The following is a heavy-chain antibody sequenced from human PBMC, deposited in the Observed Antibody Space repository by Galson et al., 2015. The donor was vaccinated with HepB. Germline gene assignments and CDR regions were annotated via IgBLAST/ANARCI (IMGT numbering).Heavy chain of an antibody. CDR3: AKGRGYGDSLGLVAY. J-gene: IGHJ4*02. D-gene: IGHD4-17*01. CDR1: GFTFDDYA. V-gene: IGHV3-9*01. Sequence: SLRLSCAASGFTFDDYAMHWVRQGPGKGLEWVSGISWNSNDIGYADSVKGRFTISRDNAKNTLYLQMNSLRPDDTALYYCAKGRGYGDSLGLVAYGGQGPRVTVSS. CDR2: ISWNSNDI.